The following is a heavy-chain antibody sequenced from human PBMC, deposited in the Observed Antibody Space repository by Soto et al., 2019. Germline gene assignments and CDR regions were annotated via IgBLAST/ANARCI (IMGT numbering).Heavy chain of an antibody. Sequence: SETLSLTCTVSGGSVSSGSYYWSWIRQPPGKGLEWIGYIYYSGSTNYNPSLKSRVTISVDTSKNQFSLKLSSVTAADTAVYYCARVYNWNYYFDYWGQGTLVTVSS. V-gene: IGHV4-61*01. J-gene: IGHJ4*02. D-gene: IGHD1-7*01. CDR3: ARVYNWNYYFDY. CDR1: GGSVSSGSYY. CDR2: IYYSGST.